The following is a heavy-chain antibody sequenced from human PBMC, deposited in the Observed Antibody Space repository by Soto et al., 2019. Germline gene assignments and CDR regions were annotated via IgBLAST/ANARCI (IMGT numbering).Heavy chain of an antibody. Sequence: QVQLVQSGAEVKKPGASVKVSCKASGYTFTSYGISWVRQAPGQGLEWMGWISAYNGNTDYAQKLQGRVTMTTDTSTSTAYMELRSLRSDDTAVYYCARRRIAAAGTVHYYYGMDVWGQGTTVTVSS. CDR2: ISAYNGNT. CDR3: ARRRIAAAGTVHYYYGMDV. D-gene: IGHD6-13*01. V-gene: IGHV1-18*04. J-gene: IGHJ6*02. CDR1: GYTFTSYG.